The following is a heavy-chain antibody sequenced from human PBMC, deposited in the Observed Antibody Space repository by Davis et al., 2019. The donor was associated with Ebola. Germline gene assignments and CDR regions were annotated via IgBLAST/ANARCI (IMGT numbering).Heavy chain of an antibody. CDR3: AREGGTYYYYYGLDV. D-gene: IGHD3-16*01. Sequence: GESLKISCAASGFTFSNYGMSWVRQAPGKGLEWVSSISPRGGSTYYADSVKGRFTISRDNSKNTLYLQMNSLRAEDTAVYYCAREGGTYYYYYGLDVWGKGTTVTVSS. V-gene: IGHV3-23*01. J-gene: IGHJ6*04. CDR2: ISPRGGST. CDR1: GFTFSNYG.